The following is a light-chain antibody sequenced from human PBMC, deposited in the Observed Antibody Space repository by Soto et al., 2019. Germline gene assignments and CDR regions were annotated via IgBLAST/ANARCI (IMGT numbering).Light chain of an antibody. Sequence: QAVVTQPPSASETPGQRVTISCSGSSSNIGSNYVYWYQQLPGTAPKLLIYRNNQRPSGVPDRFSGSKSGTSASLAISGLRSEDEADYYCAAWDDSLSGVVFGGGTKLTVL. J-gene: IGLJ2*01. CDR2: RNN. CDR1: SSNIGSNY. V-gene: IGLV1-47*01. CDR3: AAWDDSLSGVV.